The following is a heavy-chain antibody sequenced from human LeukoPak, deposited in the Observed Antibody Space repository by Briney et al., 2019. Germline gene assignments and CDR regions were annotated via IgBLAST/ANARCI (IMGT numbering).Heavy chain of an antibody. CDR3: ARGLLKGIAAAVQDWFDP. CDR1: GYNFIKYV. D-gene: IGHD6-13*01. J-gene: IGHJ5*02. Sequence: ASVKVSCKASGYNFIKYVIHWVRQAPGQRLEWMGWINAGSAYTKVSQSFQDRVTITRDTSASTAYLKVSSLRYEDRAVYYCARGLLKGIAAAVQDWFDPWGQGTLVTVSS. V-gene: IGHV1-3*01. CDR2: INAGSAYT.